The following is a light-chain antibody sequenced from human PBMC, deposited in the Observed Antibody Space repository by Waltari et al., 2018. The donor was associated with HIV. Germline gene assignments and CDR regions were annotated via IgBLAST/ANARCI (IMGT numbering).Light chain of an antibody. CDR2: GAS. CDR3: QQYGSSPKT. J-gene: IGKJ1*01. V-gene: IGKV3-20*01. Sequence: EIVLMQSPGTLSLSPGERATLSCRASQSIGSDYLAWYQQKPGQAPRLLIYGASSRATGIPDRFSGSGSGTDFTLTISRLEPEDFAVYYCQQYGSSPKTFGQGTKVEIK. CDR1: QSIGSDY.